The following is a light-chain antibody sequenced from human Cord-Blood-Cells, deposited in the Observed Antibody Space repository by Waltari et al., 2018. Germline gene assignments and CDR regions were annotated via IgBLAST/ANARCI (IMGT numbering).Light chain of an antibody. V-gene: IGLV3-27*01. J-gene: IGLJ3*02. CDR1: VLAKKY. CDR2: KDS. CDR3: YSAADNTWV. Sequence: SYELTQPSSVSVSPGQTARITCSGDVLAKKYARWFQQKPGQAPVLVIYKDSERPSGNPERCSGSSSGTTVTLTISGAQVEDEADYYCYSAADNTWVFGGGTKLTVL.